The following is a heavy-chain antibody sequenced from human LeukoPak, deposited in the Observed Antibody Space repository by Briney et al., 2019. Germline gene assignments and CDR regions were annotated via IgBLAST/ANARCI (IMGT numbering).Heavy chain of an antibody. Sequence: SETLCLTCGASGGTIDITNYWSWVRPPPGKGLEGFAEISHDGTTNYKPSLRSRVAMSLDRANNQFSLSLTSVTAADTAVYYCTREDRPFCPFAYWGQGVLVTVSS. J-gene: IGHJ4*02. CDR3: TREDRPFCPFAY. D-gene: IGHD3-22*01. V-gene: IGHV4-4*02. CDR2: ISHDGTT. CDR1: GGTIDITNY.